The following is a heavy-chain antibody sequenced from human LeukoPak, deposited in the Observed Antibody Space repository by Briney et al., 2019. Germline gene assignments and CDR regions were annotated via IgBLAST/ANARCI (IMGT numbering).Heavy chain of an antibody. J-gene: IGHJ4*02. CDR1: GFTFSSYG. CDR3: ANAMWESGDYYFDY. D-gene: IGHD1-26*01. V-gene: IGHV3-30*18. Sequence: GGSLRLSCAASGFTFSSYGMHWVRQAPGKGLEWVAVISYDGSNKYYADSVKGRFTISRDNSKNTLYLQMNSLRAEDTAVYYCANAMWESGDYYFDYWGQGTLVTVSS. CDR2: ISYDGSNK.